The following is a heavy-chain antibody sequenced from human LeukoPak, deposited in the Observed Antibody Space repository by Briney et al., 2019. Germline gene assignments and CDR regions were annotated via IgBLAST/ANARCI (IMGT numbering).Heavy chain of an antibody. J-gene: IGHJ4*02. Sequence: SETLSLTCTASGGSISSYYWSWIRQPAGKGLEWIRRIYTSGSTNYNPSLKSRVTMSVDTSKNQFSLKLSSVTAADTAVYYCARTIVATGLRTTVTTYFDYWGQGTLVTVSS. D-gene: IGHD4-17*01. CDR1: GGSISSYY. CDR2: IYTSGST. CDR3: ARTIVATGLRTTVTTYFDY. V-gene: IGHV4-4*07.